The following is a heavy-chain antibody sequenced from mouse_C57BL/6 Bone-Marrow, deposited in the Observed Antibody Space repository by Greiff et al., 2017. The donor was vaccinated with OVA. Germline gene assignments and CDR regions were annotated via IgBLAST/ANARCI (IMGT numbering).Heavy chain of an antibody. V-gene: IGHV1-55*01. D-gene: IGHD2-14*01. Sequence: QVQLQQPGAELVKPGASVKMSCKASGYTFTSYWITWVKQRPGQGLEWIGDIYPGSGSTNYNEKFKSKATLTVVTSSSTAYMQLSSLTSEDSAVYYCAREGGPLWVRQGGYYYAMDYWGQGTSVTGSS. CDR1: GYTFTSYW. CDR3: AREGGPLWVRQGGYYYAMDY. CDR2: IYPGSGST. J-gene: IGHJ4*01.